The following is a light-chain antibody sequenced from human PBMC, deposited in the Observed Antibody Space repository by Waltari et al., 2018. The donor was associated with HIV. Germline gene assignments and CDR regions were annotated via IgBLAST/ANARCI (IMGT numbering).Light chain of an antibody. CDR3: QQNIHWPPYT. V-gene: IGKV3-15*01. CDR2: GAS. J-gene: IGKJ2*01. CDR1: QSLTAN. Sequence: LTQPPATLSVSVGERVTLSCRASQSLTANLAWYQQRPGQAPRLLIYGASSRATDIPARFSGSGSGTDYTLTISTVQSEDSAVYYCQQNIHWPPYTFGQGTKL.